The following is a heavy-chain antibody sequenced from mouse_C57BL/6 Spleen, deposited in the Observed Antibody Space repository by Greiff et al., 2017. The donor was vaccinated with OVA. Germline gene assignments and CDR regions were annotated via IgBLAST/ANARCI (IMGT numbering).Heavy chain of an antibody. CDR1: GYTFTSYW. V-gene: IGHV1-55*01. CDR3: ACSNYGYYCDY. D-gene: IGHD2-5*01. CDR2: IYPGSGST. Sequence: QVQLQQSGAELVKPGASVKMSCKASGYTFTSYWITWVKQRPGQGLEWIGDIYPGSGSTNYNEKFKRKATLTVDTSSSTAYMQLSSLTAEDSAVYYCACSNYGYYCDYWGKGTTLTGSS. J-gene: IGHJ2*01.